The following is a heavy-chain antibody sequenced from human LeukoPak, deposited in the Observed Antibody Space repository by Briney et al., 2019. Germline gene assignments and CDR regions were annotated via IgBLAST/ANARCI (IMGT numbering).Heavy chain of an antibody. CDR1: GFTFSDYY. V-gene: IGHV3-11*01. D-gene: IGHD2-2*01. CDR2: ISSSGSTI. J-gene: IGHJ4*02. Sequence: GGSLRLSCAASGFTFSDYYMSWIRQAPGKGLKWVSYISSSGSTIYYADSVKGRFTISRDNAKNSLYLQMNSLRAEDTAVYYCARANRYCSSTSCYFDYWGQGTLVTVSS. CDR3: ARANRYCSSTSCYFDY.